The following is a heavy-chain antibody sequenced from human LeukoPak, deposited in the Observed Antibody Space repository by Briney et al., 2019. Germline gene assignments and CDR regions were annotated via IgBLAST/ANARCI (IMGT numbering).Heavy chain of an antibody. CDR3: VRRDTGWNYFDY. J-gene: IGHJ4*02. CDR1: GGSINSHY. CDR2: IYYTGKI. D-gene: IGHD6-19*01. V-gene: IGHV4-59*08. Sequence: SETLSLTCAVSGGSINSHYWGWIRQPPGKGLQWIGDIYYTGKINYNPSPKSRVTITLDTSKDHLSLNLTSVLAADTAIYYCVRRDTGWNYFDYWGQGILVTVSS.